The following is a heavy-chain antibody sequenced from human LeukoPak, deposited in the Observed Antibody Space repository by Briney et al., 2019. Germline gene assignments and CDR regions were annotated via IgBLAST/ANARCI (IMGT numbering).Heavy chain of an antibody. J-gene: IGHJ4*02. D-gene: IGHD6-13*01. CDR1: GGSISSSSDY. CDR3: ARARAAGGQYYFAY. Sequence: SETLSLTCTVSGGSISSSSDYWGWIRQPPGKGLEWIGTIHYSGSTFDNPSLKSRVTIFVDTSKNQFSLKLTSVTAADTSVYFCARARAAGGQYYFAYWGQGTLVTVSS. V-gene: IGHV4-39*01. CDR2: IHYSGST.